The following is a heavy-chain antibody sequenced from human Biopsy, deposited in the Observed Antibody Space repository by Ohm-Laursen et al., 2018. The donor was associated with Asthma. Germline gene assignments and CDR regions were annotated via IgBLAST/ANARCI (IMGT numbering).Heavy chain of an antibody. Sequence: THTLTLTCSFSGLSLRSPGVGERWIRQSPGKALERLALICWDEFNLFRPSLKRQLTITKDPPKNQEVLTMTRMGPVGSCTYYCALIQDSGFDDHPPSWFDPWGQGTLVTVSS. CDR2: ICWDEFN. V-gene: IGHV2-5*02. CDR1: GLSLRSPGVG. CDR3: ALIQDSGFDDHPPSWFDP. D-gene: IGHD3-9*01. J-gene: IGHJ5*02.